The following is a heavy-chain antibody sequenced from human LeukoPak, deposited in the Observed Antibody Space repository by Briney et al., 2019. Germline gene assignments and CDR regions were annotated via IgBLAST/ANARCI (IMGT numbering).Heavy chain of an antibody. CDR3: ARRGSADYGMDV. D-gene: IGHD1-26*01. CDR1: GGSISSSNW. V-gene: IGHV4-4*02. J-gene: IGHJ6*02. CDR2: IYHSGST. Sequence: SGTLSLTCAVSGGSISSSNWWSWVRQPPGKGLEWIGEIYHSGSTNYNPSLKSRATISVDKSKNQFSLKLSSVTAADTAVYYCARRGSADYGMDVWGQGTTVTVSS.